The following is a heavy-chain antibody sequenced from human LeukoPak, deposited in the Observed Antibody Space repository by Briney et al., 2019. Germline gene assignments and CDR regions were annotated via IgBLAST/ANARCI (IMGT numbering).Heavy chain of an antibody. J-gene: IGHJ4*02. Sequence: GGSLRLSCAASGFTFSTYAMTWVRQAPGRGLEWVSTIIASGGSTYYADSVKGRFTISRDNSENTLYLQMDSLRAEDTAIYYCAKGSDRYPSYFDYWGQGTLVTVSS. V-gene: IGHV3-23*01. CDR2: IIASGGST. D-gene: IGHD6-19*01. CDR3: AKGSDRYPSYFDY. CDR1: GFTFSTYA.